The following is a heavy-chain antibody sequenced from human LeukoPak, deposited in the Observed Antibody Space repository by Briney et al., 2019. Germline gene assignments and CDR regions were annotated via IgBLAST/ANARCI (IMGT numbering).Heavy chain of an antibody. CDR2: ISGSGGST. V-gene: IGHV3-23*01. CDR3: AKNAGYSYGLYYFDY. CDR1: GFTFSSYG. Sequence: GGSLRLSCAASGFTFSSYGMSWVRQAPGKGLEWVSAISGSGGSTYYADSVKGRFTISRDNSKNTLYLQMNSLRAEDTAVYYCAKNAGYSYGLYYFDYWGQGTLVTVSS. J-gene: IGHJ4*02. D-gene: IGHD5-18*01.